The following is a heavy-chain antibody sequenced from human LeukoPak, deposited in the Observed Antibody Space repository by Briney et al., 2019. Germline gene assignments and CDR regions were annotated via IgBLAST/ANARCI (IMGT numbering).Heavy chain of an antibody. CDR1: GGSFSGYY. D-gene: IGHD6-25*01. CDR2: INHSGST. CDR3: ARAPSSAARGDY. J-gene: IGHJ4*02. V-gene: IGHV4-34*01. Sequence: SETLSLTCAVYGGSFSGYYWSWIRQPPGKGLEWIGEINHSGSTNYNPSLKSRVTISVDTSKNQFSLKLSSVTAADTAVYYCARAPSSAARGDYWGQGTLVTVSS.